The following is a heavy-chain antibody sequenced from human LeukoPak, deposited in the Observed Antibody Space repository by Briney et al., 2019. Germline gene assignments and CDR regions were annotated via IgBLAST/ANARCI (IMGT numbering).Heavy chain of an antibody. Sequence: SVKVSCKASGGTFSSYTISWVRQAPGQGLEWMGRIIPILGIANYAQKFQGRVTITADKSTSTAYMELSSLRSEDTAVYYCARSAYYDFWSGYFDYYYMDVWGKGTTVTVSS. V-gene: IGHV1-69*02. J-gene: IGHJ6*03. CDR1: GGTFSSYT. CDR3: ARSAYYDFWSGYFDYYYMDV. CDR2: IIPILGIA. D-gene: IGHD3-3*01.